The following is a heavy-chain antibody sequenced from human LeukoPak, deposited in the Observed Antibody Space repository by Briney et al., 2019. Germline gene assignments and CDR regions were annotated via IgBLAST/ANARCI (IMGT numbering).Heavy chain of an antibody. CDR3: ARGPPDYYDTSGYYTTYFDY. CDR2: IYHTGSI. CDR1: GGSISSSNW. V-gene: IGHV4-4*02. Sequence: SETLSLTCAVSGGSISSSNWWSWVRPPPGKGLEWIGEIYHTGSINYNPSLKSRVTISVDTSKNQFSLKLSSVTAADTAVYYCARGPPDYYDTSGYYTTYFDYWGQGTLVTVSS. J-gene: IGHJ4*02. D-gene: IGHD3-22*01.